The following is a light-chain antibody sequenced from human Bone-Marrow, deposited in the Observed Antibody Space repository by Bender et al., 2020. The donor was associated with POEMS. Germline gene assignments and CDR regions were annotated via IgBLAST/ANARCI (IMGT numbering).Light chain of an antibody. J-gene: IGLJ3*02. CDR1: NSNIGTNA. CDR3: AAWDAGLSGGV. V-gene: IGLV1-44*01. Sequence: QSVLTQPPSASGTPGQRVTISCSGSNSNIGTNAVNWYQQFPGPAPKLLIYSDKQRPSGVPDRFYAFKSGTSASLAISGLQSEDEADYYCAAWDAGLSGGVCGGGTKLTVL. CDR2: SDK.